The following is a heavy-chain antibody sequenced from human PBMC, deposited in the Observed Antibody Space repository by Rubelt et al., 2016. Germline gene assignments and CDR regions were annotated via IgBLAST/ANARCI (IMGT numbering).Heavy chain of an antibody. CDR1: GGSISSSSYY. J-gene: IGHJ1*01. V-gene: IGHV4-39*07. CDR3: ARVIHYYDSFHFQH. CDR2: IYYSGST. D-gene: IGHD3-22*01. Sequence: QLQLQESGPGLVKPSETLSLTCTVSGGSISSSSYYWGWIRQPPGKGLEWIGSIYYSGSTYYNPSLKSGVTSSVDPSKNQFSLKLSSVTAADTAVYYCARVIHYYDSFHFQHWGQGTLVTVSS.